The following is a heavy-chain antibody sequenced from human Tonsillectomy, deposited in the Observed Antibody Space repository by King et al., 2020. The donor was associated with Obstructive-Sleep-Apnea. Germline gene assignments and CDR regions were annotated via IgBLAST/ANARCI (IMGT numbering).Heavy chain of an antibody. D-gene: IGHD5-18*01. CDR3: AKGDTAMVTEYYYGRDV. CDR2: IWYDGSNK. CDR1: GFTFSSYG. J-gene: IGHJ6*02. Sequence: QLVQSGGGVVQPGRSLRLSCAASGFTFSSYGMHWVRQAPGKGLEWVAVIWYDGSNKYYADSVKGRFTISRDNSKNTLYLQMNSLRAEDTAVYYCAKGDTAMVTEYYYGRDVWGQGTTVTVSS. V-gene: IGHV3-33*06.